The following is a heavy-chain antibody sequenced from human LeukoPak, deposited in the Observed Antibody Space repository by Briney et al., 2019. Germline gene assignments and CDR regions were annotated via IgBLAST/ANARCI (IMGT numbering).Heavy chain of an antibody. CDR3: ARDQDTFWFDP. J-gene: IGHJ5*02. V-gene: IGHV3-7*04. Sequence: GGSLRLSCAAPGFTSRSYWMSWVSQAPGKGPERATNIKQDGSEINYVGSGKGRFTISRDNAKNSLYLQLNSLRAEDSAVYYCARDQDTFWFDPWGQGTLVTVSS. CDR2: IKQDGSEI. CDR1: GFTSRSYW.